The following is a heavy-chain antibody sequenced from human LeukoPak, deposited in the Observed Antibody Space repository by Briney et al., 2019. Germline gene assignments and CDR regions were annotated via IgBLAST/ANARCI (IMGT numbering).Heavy chain of an antibody. D-gene: IGHD3-22*01. CDR1: GGSISSYY. CDR2: IYYSGNT. V-gene: IGHV4-59*01. J-gene: IGHJ5*02. CDR3: ARAPTPYDSSGLRFDP. Sequence: SETLSLTCTVSGGSISSYYWSWIRQPPGKGLEWIGYIYYSGNTDYNPSLKSRVTISVDTSKNQFSLNLSSVTAADTAVYYCARAPTPYDSSGLRFDPWGQGTLVTVSS.